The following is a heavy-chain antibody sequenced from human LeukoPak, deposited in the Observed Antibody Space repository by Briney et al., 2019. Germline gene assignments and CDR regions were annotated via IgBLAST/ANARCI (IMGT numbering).Heavy chain of an antibody. D-gene: IGHD5-24*01. CDR2: ISSSGRTI. CDR1: GFSFSSYN. CDR3: ASVRDRDGPPGDY. J-gene: IGHJ4*02. Sequence: GGSLRLSCAASGFSFSSYNMNWVRQAPGKGLEWVSYISSSGRTIYYADSVKGRFTISRDNAKNSLCLQMNSLRDEDTAVYYCASVRDRDGPPGDYWGQGTMVTVSS. V-gene: IGHV3-48*02.